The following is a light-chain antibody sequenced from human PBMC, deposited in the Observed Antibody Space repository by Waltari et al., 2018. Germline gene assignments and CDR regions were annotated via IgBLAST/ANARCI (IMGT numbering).Light chain of an antibody. V-gene: IGLV1-47*01. Sequence: QSVLTQPPSASGTPGQRVTISSSGSSSNFGSNYVYWYQQLPGTAPKLLIYRNNQRPSGVPDRFSGSKSGTSASLAISGLRSEDEADYYCAAWDDSLSGVVFGGGTKLTVL. CDR3: AAWDDSLSGVV. CDR1: SSNFGSNY. J-gene: IGLJ2*01. CDR2: RNN.